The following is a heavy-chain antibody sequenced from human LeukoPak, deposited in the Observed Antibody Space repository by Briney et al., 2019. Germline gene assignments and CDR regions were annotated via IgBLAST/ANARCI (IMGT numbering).Heavy chain of an antibody. CDR2: ISYDGSNK. Sequence: GSLRLSWAASGFTFSCYGIHWVRQAPGKGLEWVAVISYDGSNKYYADSVKGRFTISRDNSKNTLYLQMNSLRAEDTAVYYCATPVDFWSGYSSFDYWGQGTLVTVSS. CDR1: GFTFSCYG. CDR3: ATPVDFWSGYSSFDY. D-gene: IGHD3-3*01. V-gene: IGHV3-30*03. J-gene: IGHJ4*02.